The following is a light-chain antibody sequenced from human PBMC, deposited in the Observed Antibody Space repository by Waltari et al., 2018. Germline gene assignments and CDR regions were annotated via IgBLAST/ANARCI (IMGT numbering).Light chain of an antibody. V-gene: IGKV1-39*01. CDR2: AAS. CDR3: QQSYSTPRLT. Sequence: DIQMTQTPSSLSESVGDRVTNTCRASQSISNYLNWYQQKPEKAPKLLIYAASSLQSGVPSRFSGSGSGTDFTLTISSLQPEDFATYYCQQSYSTPRLTFGGGTKVEIK. CDR1: QSISNY. J-gene: IGKJ4*01.